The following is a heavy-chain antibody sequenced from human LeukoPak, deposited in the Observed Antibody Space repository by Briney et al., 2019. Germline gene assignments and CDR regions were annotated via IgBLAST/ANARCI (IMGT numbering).Heavy chain of an antibody. V-gene: IGHV4-4*07. D-gene: IGHD3-22*01. J-gene: IGHJ1*01. CDR2: MSSGGST. Sequence: SETLSLTCTVSGASISSSYCTWIRQSAGEGLEWIGRMSSGGSTTYNPSFKGRVTMSLDTSKRQFSLNLSSVTAADTAEYYCARDQTYYVSSGYYYVTYLQHWGQGILVTVSS. CDR1: GASISSSY. CDR3: ARDQTYYVSSGYYYVTYLQH.